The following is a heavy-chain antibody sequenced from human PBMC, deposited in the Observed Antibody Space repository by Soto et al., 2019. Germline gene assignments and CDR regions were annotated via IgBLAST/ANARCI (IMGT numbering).Heavy chain of an antibody. D-gene: IGHD4-17*01. V-gene: IGHV4-31*03. CDR3: AGPGRDYGDYGRVDAFDI. Sequence: TCTLSGGSISSVGYYWSWNRQNPGKGLEWIGYIYYSGSTYYNPSLKSRVTISVDTSKNQFSLKLSSVTAADTAVYYCAGPGRDYGDYGRVDAFDIWGQGTMVTVSS. J-gene: IGHJ3*02. CDR2: IYYSGST. CDR1: GGSISSVGYY.